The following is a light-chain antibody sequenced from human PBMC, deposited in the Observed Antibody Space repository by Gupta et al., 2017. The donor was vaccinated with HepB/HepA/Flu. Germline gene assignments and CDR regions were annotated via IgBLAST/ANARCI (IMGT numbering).Light chain of an antibody. V-gene: IGKV3-15*01. CDR1: QSVSNN. CDR3: QQYNNWPFT. CDR2: DAS. Sequence: EIVMTSSPATLSVSPGDRATLSCRASQSVSNNLVWYQQKPGQPPRLLIYDASTRTTGIPARFIGSGSGTEFTLTISSLQSEDFAVYYCQQYNNWPFTFGHGTRVDIK. J-gene: IGKJ3*01.